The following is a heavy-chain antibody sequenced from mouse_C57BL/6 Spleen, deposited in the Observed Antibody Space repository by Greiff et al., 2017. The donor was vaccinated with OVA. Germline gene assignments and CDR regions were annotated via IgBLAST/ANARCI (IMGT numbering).Heavy chain of an antibody. CDR2: IYPRDGST. Sequence: QVQLQQSGPELVKPGASVKLSCKASGYTFTSYDINWVKQRPGQGLEWIGWIYPRDGSTKYNEKFKGKATLTVDTSSSTAYMELHSLTSEDSAVYFCARPYYYYGSRYGFAYWGQGTLVTVSA. D-gene: IGHD1-1*01. CDR1: GYTFTSYD. CDR3: ARPYYYYGSRYGFAY. V-gene: IGHV1-85*01. J-gene: IGHJ3*01.